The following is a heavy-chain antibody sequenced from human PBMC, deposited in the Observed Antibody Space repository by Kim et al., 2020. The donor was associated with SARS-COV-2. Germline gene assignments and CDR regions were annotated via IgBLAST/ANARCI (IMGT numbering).Heavy chain of an antibody. CDR3: ARDGTYCSSTSCSMSNSEYYYYGMDV. CDR2: IYYSGST. V-gene: IGHV4-31*03. CDR1: GGSISSGGYY. Sequence: SETLSLTCTVSGGSISSGGYYWSWIRQHPGKGLEWIGYIYYSGSTYYNPSLKSRVTISVDTSKNQFSLKLSSVTAADTAVYYCARDGTYCSSTSCSMSNSEYYYYGMDVWGQGTTVTVSS. J-gene: IGHJ6*02. D-gene: IGHD2-2*01.